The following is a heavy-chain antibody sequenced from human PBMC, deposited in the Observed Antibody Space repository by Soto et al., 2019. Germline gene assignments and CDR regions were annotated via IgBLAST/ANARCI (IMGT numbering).Heavy chain of an antibody. CDR1: GGSISSGGYY. V-gene: IGHV4-31*03. CDR3: ARERYDSSGYYIDY. CDR2: IYYSGST. D-gene: IGHD3-22*01. Sequence: SETLSLTCTVSGGSISSGGYYWSWIRQHPGKGLEWIGYIYYSGSTYYNPSLKSRVTISVDTSKNQFSLKLSSVTAADTAVYYCARERYDSSGYYIDYWGQGTLVTVSS. J-gene: IGHJ4*02.